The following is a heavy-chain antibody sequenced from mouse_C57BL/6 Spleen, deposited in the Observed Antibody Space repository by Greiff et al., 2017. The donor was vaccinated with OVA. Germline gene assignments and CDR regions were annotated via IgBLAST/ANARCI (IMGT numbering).Heavy chain of an antibody. V-gene: IGHV1-82*01. CDR2: IYPGDGDT. J-gene: IGHJ2*01. CDR3: ARDYYGSSYEVYFDY. Sequence: QVHVKQSGPELVKPGASVKISCKASGYAFSSSWMNWVKQRPGKGLEWIGRIYPGDGDTNYNGKFKGKATLTADKSSSTAYMQLSSLTSEDSAVYFCARDYYGSSYEVYFDYWGQGTTLTVSS. D-gene: IGHD1-1*01. CDR1: GYAFSSSW.